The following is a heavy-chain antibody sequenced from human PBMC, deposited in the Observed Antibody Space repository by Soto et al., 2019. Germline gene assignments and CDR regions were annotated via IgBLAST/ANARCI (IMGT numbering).Heavy chain of an antibody. Sequence: EVQLVESGGGLIQPGGSLRLSCAASEFTVTRNHMTWVRQAPGKGLEWVSIVYKDGSTSSADSVAGRLTTSRDNSKNTMYVQMNNLRAEATAVYYCARLATEGGMDVWGQGTTVTVSS. CDR2: VYKDGST. V-gene: IGHV3-53*01. J-gene: IGHJ6*02. CDR3: ARLATEGGMDV. CDR1: EFTVTRNH. D-gene: IGHD1-1*01.